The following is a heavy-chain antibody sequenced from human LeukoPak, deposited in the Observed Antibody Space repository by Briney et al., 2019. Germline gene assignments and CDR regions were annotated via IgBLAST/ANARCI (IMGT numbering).Heavy chain of an antibody. J-gene: IGHJ5*02. CDR3: AREALDSGYDFGGWFDP. V-gene: IGHV4-59*01. D-gene: IGHD5-12*01. Sequence: SETLSLTCTVSGLSISSYYWSWIRQSPGKGLEWIGYISYSGTTNYNPSLKSRVTISVDTSKNQFSLKLSSVTAADTAVYYCAREALDSGYDFGGWFDPWGQGTLVTVSS. CDR1: GLSISSYY. CDR2: ISYSGTT.